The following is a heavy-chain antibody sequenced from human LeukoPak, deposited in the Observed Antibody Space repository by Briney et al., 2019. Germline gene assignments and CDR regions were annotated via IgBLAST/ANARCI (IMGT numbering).Heavy chain of an antibody. CDR3: AQDRGGLVAFDI. CDR1: GYIFTTYN. CDR2: MNPNSGDA. V-gene: IGHV1-8*02. Sequence: ASVKVFCKAFGYIFTTYNINWLRQAPGQGPEWVGWMNPNSGDAGYAQQFQGRVTMTRDTSISTAYMELNTLTFEDTAVYYCAQDRGGLVAFDIWGQGTVVTVSS. D-gene: IGHD2-2*01. J-gene: IGHJ3*02.